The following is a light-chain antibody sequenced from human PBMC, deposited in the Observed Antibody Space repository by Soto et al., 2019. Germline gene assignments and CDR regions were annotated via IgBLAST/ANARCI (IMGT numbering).Light chain of an antibody. CDR2: GAS. Sequence: EIVMTQSPATLSVSPGERATLSCGASQIIRDYLAWYQQKPGQAPRLLIHGASTRAPGIPARFSGGGSGTDFTLTISSLQSEEFAVYDCQQYDKWTPTVGQGTKVEIK. J-gene: IGKJ1*01. V-gene: IGKV3-15*01. CDR3: QQYDKWTPT. CDR1: QIIRDY.